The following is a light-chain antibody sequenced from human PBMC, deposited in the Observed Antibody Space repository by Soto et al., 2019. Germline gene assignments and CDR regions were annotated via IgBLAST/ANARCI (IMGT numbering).Light chain of an antibody. CDR1: SSNIGSNY. Sequence: QSVLTQPPSASGTPGQRVTISCSGSSSNIGSNYVYWYQQVPGTAPKLLIYKNNQRPSGVPDRFSGSTSGTSASLAISGLRSEDEAHYYCAAWDDSLSAVVFGGGTKLTVL. J-gene: IGLJ2*01. CDR3: AAWDDSLSAVV. CDR2: KNN. V-gene: IGLV1-47*01.